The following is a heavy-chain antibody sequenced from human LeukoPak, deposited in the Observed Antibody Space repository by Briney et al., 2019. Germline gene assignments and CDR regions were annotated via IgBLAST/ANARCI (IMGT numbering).Heavy chain of an antibody. Sequence: GGSLRLSCAASGFTFSSYAMHWVRQAPGKGLEWVAVISYDGSNKYYADSVKGRFTISRDNSKNTLYLQMNSLRAEDTAVYYCARDQGSSSWDNWFDPWGQGTLVTVSS. CDR1: GFTFSSYA. CDR2: ISYDGSNK. D-gene: IGHD6-13*01. V-gene: IGHV3-30-3*01. CDR3: ARDQGSSSWDNWFDP. J-gene: IGHJ5*02.